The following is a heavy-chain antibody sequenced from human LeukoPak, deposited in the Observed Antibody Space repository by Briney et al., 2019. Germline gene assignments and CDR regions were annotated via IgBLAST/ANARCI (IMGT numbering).Heavy chain of an antibody. V-gene: IGHV1-69*04. D-gene: IGHD6-19*01. CDR2: IIPILGIA. J-gene: IGHJ2*01. Sequence: ASVKVSCKASGGTFSSYAISWVRQAPGQGLEWMGRIIPILGIASYAQKFQGRVTITADKSTSTAYMELSSLRSEDTAVYYCASLIRSGWYWYFDLWGRGTLVTVSS. CDR1: GGTFSSYA. CDR3: ASLIRSGWYWYFDL.